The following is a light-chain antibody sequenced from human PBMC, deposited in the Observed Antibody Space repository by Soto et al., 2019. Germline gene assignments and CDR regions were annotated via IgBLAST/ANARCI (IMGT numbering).Light chain of an antibody. CDR3: QSYDSSHVV. V-gene: IGLV1-40*01. J-gene: IGLJ2*01. CDR1: SSNIGAGYD. Sequence: QSVLTQPPSVSGAPGQRVTLSCTGSSSNIGAGYDVHWYQQLPGPAPKLLIYGNSNRPSGVPDRFSGSKSGTSASLAITGLQAEDEADYYCQSYDSSHVVFGGGTKLTVL. CDR2: GNS.